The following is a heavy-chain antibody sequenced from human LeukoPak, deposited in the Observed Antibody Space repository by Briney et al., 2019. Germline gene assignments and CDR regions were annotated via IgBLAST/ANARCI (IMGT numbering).Heavy chain of an antibody. CDR3: AHSSSWYLSFQH. Sequence: SGPTLVNPTQTLTLTCTFSGFSLSTTGVGVGWIRQPPGKALERLALIYWNDDKRYSPSLKSRLTITKDTSKNQVVLTMTNMDPVDTATYYCAHSSSWYLSFQHWGQGTLVTVSS. D-gene: IGHD6-13*01. CDR2: IYWNDDK. CDR1: GFSLSTTGVG. J-gene: IGHJ1*01. V-gene: IGHV2-5*01.